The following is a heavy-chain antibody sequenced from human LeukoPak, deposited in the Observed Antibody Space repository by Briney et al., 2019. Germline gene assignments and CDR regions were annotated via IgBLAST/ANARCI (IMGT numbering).Heavy chain of an antibody. D-gene: IGHD1-26*01. CDR2: IYYSGST. Sequence: SSETLSLTCTVSGGSISSGGYYWSWIRQHPGKGLEWIGYIYYSGSTYYNPSLKSRVTISVDTSKNQFSLKLSSVTAADTAVYYCATSPNIVGATGYWGQGTLVTVSS. J-gene: IGHJ4*02. CDR1: GGSISSGGYY. CDR3: ATSPNIVGATGY. V-gene: IGHV4-31*03.